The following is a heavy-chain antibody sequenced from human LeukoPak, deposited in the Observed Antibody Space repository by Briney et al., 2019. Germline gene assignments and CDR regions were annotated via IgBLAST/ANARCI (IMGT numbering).Heavy chain of an antibody. CDR3: ARYGCSGGSCYVDY. Sequence: SETLSLTCTVSGGSISSYYWSWIRQPAGKGLEWIGRIYTSGSTNYNPSLKSRVTMSVDTSKNQFSLKLSPVTAADTTVYYCARYGCSGGSCYVDYWGQGTLVTVSS. CDR2: IYTSGST. V-gene: IGHV4-4*07. CDR1: GGSISSYY. J-gene: IGHJ4*02. D-gene: IGHD2-15*01.